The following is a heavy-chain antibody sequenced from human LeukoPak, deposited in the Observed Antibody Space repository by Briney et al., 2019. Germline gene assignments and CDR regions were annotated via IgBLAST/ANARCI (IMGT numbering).Heavy chain of an antibody. Sequence: PGGSLRLSCAASGFTFSSYSMSWVRQAPGKGLEWVANIKQDGSEKYYVDSVKGRFTISRDNAKNSLYLQMNSLRAEDTAVYYCARDHGYSGYGPDNWFDPWGQGTLVTVSS. V-gene: IGHV3-7*01. D-gene: IGHD5-12*01. J-gene: IGHJ5*02. CDR2: IKQDGSEK. CDR1: GFTFSSYS. CDR3: ARDHGYSGYGPDNWFDP.